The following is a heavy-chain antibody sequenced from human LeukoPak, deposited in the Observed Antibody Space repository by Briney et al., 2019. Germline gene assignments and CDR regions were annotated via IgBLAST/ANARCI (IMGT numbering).Heavy chain of an antibody. CDR1: GFTFCTFA. Sequence: PGGSLRLSCAASGFTFCTFAMHWVRQAPGKGLEGVAVMSYDGSNKYYADSVKGRFTISSDNSKNTLYLQMNSLRSEDTAVYYCARGHGGIVVVVRDAFDIWGQGTMVIVSS. D-gene: IGHD2-15*01. CDR2: MSYDGSNK. J-gene: IGHJ3*02. V-gene: IGHV3-30-3*01. CDR3: ARGHGGIVVVVRDAFDI.